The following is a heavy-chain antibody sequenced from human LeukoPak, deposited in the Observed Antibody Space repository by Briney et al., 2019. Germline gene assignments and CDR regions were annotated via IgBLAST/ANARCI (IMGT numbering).Heavy chain of an antibody. D-gene: IGHD5-18*01. Sequence: GGSLRLSCAASGFTFSSYAMHWVRQAPGKGLEYVSAISSNGGSTYYANSVKGRFTISRDNSKNTLYLQMHSLRAEDTAVYYCAKDGDSYGYLHFIDYWGQGTLVTVSS. CDR2: ISSNGGST. CDR1: GFTFSSYA. V-gene: IGHV3-64*01. CDR3: AKDGDSYGYLHFIDY. J-gene: IGHJ4*02.